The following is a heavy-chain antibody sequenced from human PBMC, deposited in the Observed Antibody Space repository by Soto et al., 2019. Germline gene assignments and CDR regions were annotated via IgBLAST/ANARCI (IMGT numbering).Heavy chain of an antibody. CDR2: IIPISATT. D-gene: IGHD3-22*01. V-gene: IGHV1-69*06. CDR3: ARGHNYDRSGYYRLDV. Sequence: QVQLLQSGAEMKKPGSSMKVSCKASGGTFNSYTINWVRQAPGQGLEWMGGIIPISATTNYGQKFQGRVTITADKSTNTGYMEVSSLRSEDTAVYYCARGHNYDRSGYYRLDVWGQGTTVIVSS. J-gene: IGHJ6*02. CDR1: GGTFNSYT.